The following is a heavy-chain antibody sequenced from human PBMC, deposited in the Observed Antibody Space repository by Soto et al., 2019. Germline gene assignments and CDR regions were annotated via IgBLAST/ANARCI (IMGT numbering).Heavy chain of an antibody. V-gene: IGHV1-69*01. J-gene: IGHJ6*02. CDR3: ARECIAAAGYYYYYGMDV. D-gene: IGHD6-13*01. CDR2: IIPIFGTA. Sequence: QVQLVQSGAEVKKPGSSVKVSCKASGGTFSSYAISWVRQAPGQGLEWMGGIIPIFGTANYAQKFQGRVTSTADECTSTAYMELSSLRSEDTAVYYCARECIAAAGYYYYYGMDVWGQGTTVTVSS. CDR1: GGTFSSYA.